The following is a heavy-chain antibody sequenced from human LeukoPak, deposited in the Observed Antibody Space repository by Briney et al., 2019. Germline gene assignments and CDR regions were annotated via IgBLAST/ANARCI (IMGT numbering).Heavy chain of an antibody. CDR3: AGRPDTSVVAIFDY. J-gene: IGHJ4*02. D-gene: IGHD3-22*01. CDR1: GGTFSSYA. V-gene: IGHV1-2*02. Sequence: ASVKVSCKASGGTFSSYAISWVRQAPGQGLEWMGWINPSSGGANYAQKFQGRVTMTGDTSISTAYMELSRLSFDDTAVYFCAGRPDTSVVAIFDYWGQGTLVTISS. CDR2: INPSSGGA.